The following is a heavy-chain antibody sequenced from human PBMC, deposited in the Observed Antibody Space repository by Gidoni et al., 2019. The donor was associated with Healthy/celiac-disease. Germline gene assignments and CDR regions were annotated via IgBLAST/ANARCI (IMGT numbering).Heavy chain of an antibody. D-gene: IGHD3-10*01. V-gene: IGHV3-15*01. CDR2: IKSKTDGGTT. Sequence: EVQLVESGGGLVKPGGSLRLSCAASGFTFSNAWMSWVRQAPGKGLEWVGRIKSKTDGGTTDYAAPVKGRFTISRDDSKNTLYLQMNSLKTEDTAVYYCTSGTMVRAHNYYYYGMDVWGQGTTVTVSS. CDR1: GFTFSNAW. J-gene: IGHJ6*02. CDR3: TSGTMVRAHNYYYYGMDV.